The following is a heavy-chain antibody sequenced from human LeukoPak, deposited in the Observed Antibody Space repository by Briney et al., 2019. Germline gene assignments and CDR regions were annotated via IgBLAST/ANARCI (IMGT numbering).Heavy chain of an antibody. J-gene: IGHJ4*02. CDR3: AKDPCSSTSCYMEY. Sequence: GRSLRLSCAASGFTFRSYGMHWVRQAPGKGLEWVAVISYDGSNKYYADSVKGRFTISRDNSKNTLYLQMNSLRAEDTAVYYCAKDPCSSTSCYMEYWGQGTLVTVSS. V-gene: IGHV3-30*18. CDR1: GFTFRSYG. D-gene: IGHD2-2*02. CDR2: ISYDGSNK.